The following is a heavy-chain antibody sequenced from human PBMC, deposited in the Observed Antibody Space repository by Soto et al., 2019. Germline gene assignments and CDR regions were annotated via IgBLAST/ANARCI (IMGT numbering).Heavy chain of an antibody. J-gene: IGHJ4*02. Sequence: GGSLRLSCAASGFTFSSYAMSWVRQAPGKGLEWVSAISGSGGSTYYADSVKGRFTIPRDNSKNTLFLQMNSLRAEDTAIYYCAKAWNEVVYYLDYWGQGTPVTVSS. CDR2: ISGSGGST. D-gene: IGHD1-1*01. CDR1: GFTFSSYA. CDR3: AKAWNEVVYYLDY. V-gene: IGHV3-23*01.